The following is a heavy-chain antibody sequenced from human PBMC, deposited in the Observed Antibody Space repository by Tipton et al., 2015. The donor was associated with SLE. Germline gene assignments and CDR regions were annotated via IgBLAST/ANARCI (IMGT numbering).Heavy chain of an antibody. Sequence: TLSLTCAVYGGSFSGYYWSWIRQPPGKGLEWIGQINHRGSTNYNPSLKSRVTISVDTSKNQFSLKLSSVTAADTAVYYCVITGYSSSWCFDYWGQGTLVTVSS. CDR3: VITGYSSSWCFDY. CDR2: INHRGST. V-gene: IGHV4-34*01. CDR1: GGSFSGYY. J-gene: IGHJ4*02. D-gene: IGHD6-13*01.